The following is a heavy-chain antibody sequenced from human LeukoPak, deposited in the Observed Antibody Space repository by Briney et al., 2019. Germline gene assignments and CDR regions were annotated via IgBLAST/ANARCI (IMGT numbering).Heavy chain of an antibody. CDR2: IIPIFGTA. CDR1: GGTFSSYA. V-gene: IGHV1-69*05. D-gene: IGHD3-3*01. J-gene: IGHJ4*02. CDR3: ASAFWSGYYTTSGVFDY. Sequence: SVKVSCKASGGTFSSYAISWVRQAPGQGLEWMGGIIPIFGTANYAQNFQGRVTITTDESTSTAYMELSSLRSEDTAVYYCASAFWSGYYTTSGVFDYWGQGTLVTVS.